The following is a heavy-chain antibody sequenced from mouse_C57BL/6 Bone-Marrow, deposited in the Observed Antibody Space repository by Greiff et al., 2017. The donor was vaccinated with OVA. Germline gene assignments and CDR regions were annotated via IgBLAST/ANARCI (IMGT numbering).Heavy chain of an antibody. CDR2: INPNNGGT. Sequence: EVQLQQSGPELVKPGASVKIPCKASGYTFTDYNMDWVKQSHGKSLEWIGDINPNNGGTIYNQKFKGKATLTVDKSSSTAYMELRSLTSENTAVDYCAVYFPGAYWGQGTLVTVSA. J-gene: IGHJ3*01. V-gene: IGHV1-18*01. D-gene: IGHD2-1*01. CDR1: GYTFTDYN. CDR3: AVYFPGAY.